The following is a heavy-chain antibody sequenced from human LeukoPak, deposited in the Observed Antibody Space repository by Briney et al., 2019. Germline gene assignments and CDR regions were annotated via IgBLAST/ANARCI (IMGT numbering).Heavy chain of an antibody. J-gene: IGHJ4*02. CDR3: VRDMGYYDKV. Sequence: GGSLRLSCAASGFTFSTYWMHWVRQAPGKGLVWVSRINSDGSSTNYADSVRGRFTISRDNAKNTLYLQMNSLRAEDTAVYYCVRDMGYYDKVWGQGTLVTVSS. CDR2: INSDGSST. D-gene: IGHD3-22*01. CDR1: GFTFSTYW. V-gene: IGHV3-74*01.